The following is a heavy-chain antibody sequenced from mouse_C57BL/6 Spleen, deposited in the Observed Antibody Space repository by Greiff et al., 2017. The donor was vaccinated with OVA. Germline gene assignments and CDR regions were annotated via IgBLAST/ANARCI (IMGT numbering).Heavy chain of an antibody. CDR1: GYSFTDYN. CDR2: INPNYGTT. Sequence: VQLKQSGPELVKPGASVKISCKASGYSFTDYNMNWVKQSNGKSLEWIGVINPNYGTTSYNPKFKGKATLTVDHSSSTAYMQLNSLTSEDTAVYYCARGGYYGSSYDWYFDVWGTGTTVTVSS. D-gene: IGHD1-1*01. CDR3: ARGGYYGSSYDWYFDV. V-gene: IGHV1-39*01. J-gene: IGHJ1*03.